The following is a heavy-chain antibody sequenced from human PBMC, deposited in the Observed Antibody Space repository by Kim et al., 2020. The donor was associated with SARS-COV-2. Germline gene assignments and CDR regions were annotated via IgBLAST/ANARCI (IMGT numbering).Heavy chain of an antibody. CDR1: GFTFSSYS. V-gene: IGHV3-21*01. J-gene: IGHJ3*02. CDR2: ISSSSSYI. Sequence: GGSLRLSCAASGFTFSSYSMNWVRQAPGKGLEWVSSISSSSSYIYYADSVKGRFTISRDNAKNSLYLQMNSLRAEDTAVYYCARVTTYYYDSSGYYYEVPYRKFDIWGQGTMVTVSS. CDR3: ARVTTYYYDSSGYYYEVPYRKFDI. D-gene: IGHD3-22*01.